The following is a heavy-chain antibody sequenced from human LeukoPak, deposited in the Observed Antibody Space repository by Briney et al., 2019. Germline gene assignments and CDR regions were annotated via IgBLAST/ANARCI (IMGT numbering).Heavy chain of an antibody. CDR3: ARDLEGYSSGWYWGY. CDR1: GFTFSSYS. CDR2: ISSSSSYI. Sequence: PGGSLRLSCAASGFTFSSYSMNWVRQAPGKGLEWVSSISSSSSYIYYADSVKGRFTISRDNAKNSLYLQMNSLRAEDTAVYYCARDLEGYSSGWYWGYWGQGTLVTVSS. J-gene: IGHJ4*02. V-gene: IGHV3-21*01. D-gene: IGHD6-19*01.